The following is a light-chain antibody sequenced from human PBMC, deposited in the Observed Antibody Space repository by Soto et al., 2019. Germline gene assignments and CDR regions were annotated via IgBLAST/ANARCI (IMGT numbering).Light chain of an antibody. CDR3: QQYNNWPHT. V-gene: IGKV3-15*01. CDR2: GAS. Sequence: EIVMAQSPVTLSVSPWERATLSCRASQSVSSNLAWYQQKPGQAPRLLIYGASTRATGIPARFSGSGSGTEFTLTISSLQSEDFAVYYCQQYNNWPHTFGGGTKVDIK. J-gene: IGKJ4*01. CDR1: QSVSSN.